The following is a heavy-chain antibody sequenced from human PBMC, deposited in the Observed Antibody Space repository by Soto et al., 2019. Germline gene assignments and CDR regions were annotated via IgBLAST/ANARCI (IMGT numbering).Heavy chain of an antibody. CDR1: GYSFTSYW. Sequence: PGESLKISCKGSGYSFTSYWIGWVRQMPGKGLEWMGIIYPGDSDTRYSPSFQGQVTISADKSISTAYLQWSSLKASDTAMYYCARQVRYYDFWSGYSDYWGQGTLVTVSS. CDR3: ARQVRYYDFWSGYSDY. D-gene: IGHD3-3*01. J-gene: IGHJ4*02. V-gene: IGHV5-51*01. CDR2: IYPGDSDT.